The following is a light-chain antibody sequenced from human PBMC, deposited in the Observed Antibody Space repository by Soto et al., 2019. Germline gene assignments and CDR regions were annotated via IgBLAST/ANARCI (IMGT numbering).Light chain of an antibody. CDR3: QKYDSAPRT. Sequence: DIQMTQSPSSLSASVGDRVTITRRASQGISNYLAWYQQKPGKVPRLLIYGASTLESGVPSRFSGTRSGTDFTLTISSLQPEDVATYYCQKYDSAPRTFGQGTKVEIK. J-gene: IGKJ1*01. CDR1: QGISNY. V-gene: IGKV1-27*01. CDR2: GAS.